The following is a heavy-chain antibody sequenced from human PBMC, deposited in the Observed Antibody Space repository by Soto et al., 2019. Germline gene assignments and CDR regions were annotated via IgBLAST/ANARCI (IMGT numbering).Heavy chain of an antibody. CDR1: GFSLSTSGVG. Sequence: SGPTLVNPTQSLTLTCTFSGFSLSTSGVGVGWIRQPPGKALEWLALIYWDDDKRYSPFLKSRLTITKDTSKNQVVLTMTNMDPVDTATYYCAHRPYNWNDLNYFDYWGQGTLVTVSS. V-gene: IGHV2-5*02. CDR3: AHRPYNWNDLNYFDY. J-gene: IGHJ4*02. D-gene: IGHD1-20*01. CDR2: IYWDDDK.